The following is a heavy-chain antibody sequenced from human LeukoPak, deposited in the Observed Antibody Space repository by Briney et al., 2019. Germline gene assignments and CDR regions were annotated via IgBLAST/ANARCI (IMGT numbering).Heavy chain of an antibody. Sequence: SQTLSLTCTVSGGSISSGGYYWSWIRQHPGKGLEWIGYIYDSGSTYYNPSLKSRITTSVDTSKNQFSLKLSSVTAADTDVYYCASSPRGYDYGYKWFDPWGQGTLVTASS. J-gene: IGHJ5*02. CDR3: ASSPRGYDYGYKWFDP. CDR1: GGSISSGGYY. D-gene: IGHD5-18*01. CDR2: IYDSGST. V-gene: IGHV4-31*03.